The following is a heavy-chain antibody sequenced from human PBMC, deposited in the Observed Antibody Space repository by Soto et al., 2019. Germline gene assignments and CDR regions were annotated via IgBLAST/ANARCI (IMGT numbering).Heavy chain of an antibody. CDR1: GGSISNSDYF. J-gene: IGHJ4*02. Sequence: SETLSLTCTVSGGSISNSDYFWAWMRQPPGKGLEWVGTISHTGSPRYNPSLKSRVTISVDTSKNQFSLRLPSVTAADTAVFYCASQLESTTYFDYWGLGTLVTVSS. CDR3: ASQLESTTYFDY. CDR2: ISHTGSP. D-gene: IGHD1-1*01. V-gene: IGHV4-39*01.